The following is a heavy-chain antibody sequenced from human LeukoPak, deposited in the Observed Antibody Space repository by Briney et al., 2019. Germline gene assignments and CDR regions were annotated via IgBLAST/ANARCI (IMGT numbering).Heavy chain of an antibody. J-gene: IGHJ4*02. CDR3: ARGPETGYCSGGSCYSAPIGFDY. D-gene: IGHD2-15*01. V-gene: IGHV4-30-4*01. CDR1: GGSISSGDYY. Sequence: SETLSLTCTVSGGSISSGDYYWSWIRQPPGKGLEWIGYIYYSGSTYYNPSLKSRVTISVDTSKNQFSLKLRSVTAADTAVYYCARGPETGYCSGGSCYSAPIGFDYWGQGTLVTVSS. CDR2: IYYSGST.